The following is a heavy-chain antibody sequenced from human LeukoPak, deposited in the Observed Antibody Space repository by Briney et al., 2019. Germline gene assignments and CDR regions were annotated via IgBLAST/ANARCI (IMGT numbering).Heavy chain of an antibody. Sequence: SETLSVTCTVSGGSISSSSYYWGWIRQPPGKGLEWIGSNYYRGSTYYNPSLKSRVTISVDTSKNQFSLKLSSVTAADTAVYYCARVSLGIYCGGDCPGARLDYWGQGTLVTVSS. CDR3: ARVSLGIYCGGDCPGARLDY. V-gene: IGHV4-39*07. D-gene: IGHD2-21*02. CDR2: NYYRGST. J-gene: IGHJ4*02. CDR1: GGSISSSSYY.